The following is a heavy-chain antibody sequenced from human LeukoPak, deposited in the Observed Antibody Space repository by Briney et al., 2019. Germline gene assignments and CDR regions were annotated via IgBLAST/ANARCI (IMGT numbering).Heavy chain of an antibody. D-gene: IGHD5-18*01. CDR3: ARLGRGDTAMVANFDY. CDR2: IYYSGST. Sequence: PSETLSLTCTVSGGSISSYYWSWIRQPPGKGLEWIGYIYYSGSTNYNPSLKSRVTISVDTSKNQFSLKLSSVTAADTAVYYCARLGRGDTAMVANFDYWGQGTLVTVSS. CDR1: GGSISSYY. J-gene: IGHJ4*02. V-gene: IGHV4-59*08.